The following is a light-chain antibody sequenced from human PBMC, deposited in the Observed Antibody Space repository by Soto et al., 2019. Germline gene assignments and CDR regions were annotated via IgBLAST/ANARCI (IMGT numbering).Light chain of an antibody. J-gene: IGKJ1*01. CDR2: GPS. CDR1: QSVSSD. CDR3: QQYFDWRT. Sequence: EIVMTQSPATLSVSPGDRVTLSCRASQSVSSDLAWYQHKPGQPPRLLIYGPSTRATGIPDTFSGSGSGTEFTLTISSRQSEDSAVYYCQQYFDWRTFGQGTRVEVK. V-gene: IGKV3-15*01.